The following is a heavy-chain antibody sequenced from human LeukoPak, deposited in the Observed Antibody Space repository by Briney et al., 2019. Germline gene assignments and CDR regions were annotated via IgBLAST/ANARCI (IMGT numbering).Heavy chain of an antibody. V-gene: IGHV4-38-2*02. D-gene: IGHD6-19*01. J-gene: IGHJ4*02. Sequence: SETLSLTCTVSGYSISSGFYWGWIRQPPGKGLEWIGSICHSGNTYYNPSLKSRVTISADTSKNQFSLRLSSVTAADTAVYYCARDLIAVSLYYFDYWGQGTQVTVSS. CDR3: ARDLIAVSLYYFDY. CDR1: GYSISSGFY. CDR2: ICHSGNT.